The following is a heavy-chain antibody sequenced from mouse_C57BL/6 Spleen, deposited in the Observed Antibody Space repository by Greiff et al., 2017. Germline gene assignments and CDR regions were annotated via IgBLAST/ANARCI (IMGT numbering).Heavy chain of an antibody. CDR1: GYAFSSSW. CDR3: AKSPEAY. CDR2: IYPGDGDT. Sequence: QVQLQQSGPELVKPGASVTISCKASGYAFSSSWMNWVKQGPGKGLEWIGRIYPGDGDTNYNGKFKGKATLTADKSSSTAYMQLSSLTSEDSAVYFCAKSPEAYWGQGTLVTVSA. J-gene: IGHJ3*01. V-gene: IGHV1-82*01.